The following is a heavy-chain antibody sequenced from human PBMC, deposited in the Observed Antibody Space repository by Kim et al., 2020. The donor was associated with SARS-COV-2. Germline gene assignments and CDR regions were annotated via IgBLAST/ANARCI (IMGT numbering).Heavy chain of an antibody. D-gene: IGHD5-12*01. CDR3: AKWAATNENDY. J-gene: IGHJ4*02. CDR2: T. Sequence: TYSADSVKGRFTISRDNSKNTLYLQMNSLRAEDTAVYYCAKWAATNENDYWGQGTLVTVSS. V-gene: IGHV3-23*01.